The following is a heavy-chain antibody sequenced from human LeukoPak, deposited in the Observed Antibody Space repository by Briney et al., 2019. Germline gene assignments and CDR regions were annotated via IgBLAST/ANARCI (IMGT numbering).Heavy chain of an antibody. CDR2: IKQDGSEK. V-gene: IGHV3-7*03. CDR1: GFTFSSYE. D-gene: IGHD3-10*02. CDR3: ERTPMCFDC. Sequence: GGSLRLSCAASGFTFSSYEMNWVRQAPGKGLEWVANIKQDGSEKYYVDSVKGRFTISRANAKNSLYLQLSSLTAEDTAVYYCERTPMCFDCWGQGTLVTVSS. J-gene: IGHJ4*02.